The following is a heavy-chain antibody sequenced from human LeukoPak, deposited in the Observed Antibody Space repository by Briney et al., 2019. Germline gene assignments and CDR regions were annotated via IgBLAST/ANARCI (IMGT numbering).Heavy chain of an antibody. D-gene: IGHD5-18*01. V-gene: IGHV4-59*01. Sequence: SETLSLTCTVSGGSMRAYYLTCIRQTPGKGLLRIGYMYYSGSTSYNPSLKSRVTISVDTSKTQFSLRLTSVTAADTAVYYCAREVVATAGYDYWGQGTLVTVSS. CDR2: MYYSGST. CDR1: GGSMRAYY. J-gene: IGHJ4*02. CDR3: AREVVATAGYDY.